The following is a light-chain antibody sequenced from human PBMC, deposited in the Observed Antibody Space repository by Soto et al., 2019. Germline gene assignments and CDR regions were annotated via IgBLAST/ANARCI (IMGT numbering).Light chain of an antibody. CDR1: SGRRNYA. J-gene: IGLJ2*01. Sequence: QSVLTQSPSASASLGASVKLTCTLSSGRRNYAIAWHQQQPEKGPRYLMKLNSDGSHSKGDGIPDRFSGSSSGAERYLTISSLQSEDEADYYCQNWGTAIHDVVFGGGTKLTVL. V-gene: IGLV4-69*01. CDR3: QNWGTAIHDVV. CDR2: LNSDGSH.